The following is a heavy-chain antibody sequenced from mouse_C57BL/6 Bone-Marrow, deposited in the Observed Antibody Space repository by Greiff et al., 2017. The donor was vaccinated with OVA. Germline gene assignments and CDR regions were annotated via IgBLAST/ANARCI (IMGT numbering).Heavy chain of an antibody. D-gene: IGHD1-1*01. CDR2: IWRGGST. J-gene: IGHJ1*03. Sequence: VQGVESGPGLVQPSQSLSITCTVSGFSLTSYGVHWVRQSPGKGLEWLGVIWRGGSTDYNAAFMSRLSITKDNSKSQVFFKMNSLQADDTAIYYCAKNFVTTVVYWYFDVWGTGTTVTVSS. V-gene: IGHV2-5*01. CDR3: AKNFVTTVVYWYFDV. CDR1: GFSLTSYG.